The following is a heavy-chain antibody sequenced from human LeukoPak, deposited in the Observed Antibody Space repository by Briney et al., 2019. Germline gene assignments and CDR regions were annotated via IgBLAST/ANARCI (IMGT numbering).Heavy chain of an antibody. Sequence: SETLSLTCTVSGDSMRTSDYYWGWIRQPPGKGLEWIGSIYDSGSTYYKPSLKSRVTILVDTSKNQFSLKLSSVAAADTAVYYCARDLGYGDYFENLDAFDIWGQGTMVTVSS. CDR3: ARDLGYGDYFENLDAFDI. V-gene: IGHV4-39*07. J-gene: IGHJ3*02. D-gene: IGHD4-17*01. CDR1: GDSMRTSDYY. CDR2: IYDSGST.